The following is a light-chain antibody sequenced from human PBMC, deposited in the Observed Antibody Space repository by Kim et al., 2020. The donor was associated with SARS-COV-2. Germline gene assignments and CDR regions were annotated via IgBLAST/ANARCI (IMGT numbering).Light chain of an antibody. CDR2: RNN. CDR1: SSNIGSNY. J-gene: IGLJ3*02. Sequence: VTISCSGSSSNIGSNYVYWYQQLPGTAPKLLIYRNNQRPSGVPDRFSGSKSGTSASLAISGLRSEDEADYYCAAWDDSLSGGDWVFGGGTQLTVL. V-gene: IGLV1-47*01. CDR3: AAWDDSLSGGDWV.